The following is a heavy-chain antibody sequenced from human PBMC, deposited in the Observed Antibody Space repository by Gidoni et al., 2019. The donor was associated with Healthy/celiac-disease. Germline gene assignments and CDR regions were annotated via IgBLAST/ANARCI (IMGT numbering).Heavy chain of an antibody. Sequence: QVQLVQSGAEVKKPGASVQVSCKASGYTFTSYYMHWVRQAPGKGLEWMGIINPSGGSTSYAQKVQGRVTMTRDTSTSTVYMELSSLRSEDTAVYYCAGGGLRLGELSFPFDPWGQGTLVTVSS. CDR2: INPSGGST. D-gene: IGHD3-16*02. J-gene: IGHJ5*02. CDR3: AGGGLRLGELSFPFDP. V-gene: IGHV1-46*01. CDR1: GYTFTSYY.